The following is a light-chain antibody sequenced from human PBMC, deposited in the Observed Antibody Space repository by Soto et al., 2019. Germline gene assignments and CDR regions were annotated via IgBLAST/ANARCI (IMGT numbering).Light chain of an antibody. V-gene: IGLV2-23*01. CDR2: EGT. Sequence: QSVLTQPASVSGSPGQSITISCTGTNNLVSWYQQHPGKALKVVLYEGTKRPSGVSNRFSGSNSGSTASLTISGLQAEDEAHYFCCVYVGARSYVFGPGTKVTVL. CDR1: NNL. CDR3: CVYVGARSYV. J-gene: IGLJ1*01.